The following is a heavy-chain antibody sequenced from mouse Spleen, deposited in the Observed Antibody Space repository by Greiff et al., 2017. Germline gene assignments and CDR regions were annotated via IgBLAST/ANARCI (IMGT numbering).Heavy chain of an antibody. Sequence: VQLQQSGPVLVKPGASVKMSCQASGYTFTDYYMNWVKQSHGMSLEWIGVINPYNGGTSYNQKFKGNATLTVDKSSSTAYMELNSLTSEDSAVYYCARRGTYDGYGFAYWGQGTLVTVSA. D-gene: IGHD1-2*01. J-gene: IGHJ3*01. CDR3: ARRGTYDGYGFAY. V-gene: IGHV1-19*01. CDR2: INPYNGGT. CDR1: GYTFTDYY.